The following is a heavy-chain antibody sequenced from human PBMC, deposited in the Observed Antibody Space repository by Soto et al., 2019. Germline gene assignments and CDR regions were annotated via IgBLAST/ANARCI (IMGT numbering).Heavy chain of an antibody. CDR3: VRHGYCSSTSCSWFDP. V-gene: IGHV4-59*08. J-gene: IGHJ5*02. Sequence: KGLEWIGYIYYSGSTNYNPSLKSRVTISVDTSKNQFSLKLSSVTAADTAVYYCVRHGYCSSTSCSWFDPWGQGTLVTVSS. D-gene: IGHD2-2*03. CDR2: IYYSGST.